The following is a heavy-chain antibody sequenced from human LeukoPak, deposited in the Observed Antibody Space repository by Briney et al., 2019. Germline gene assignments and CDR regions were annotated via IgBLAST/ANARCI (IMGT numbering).Heavy chain of an antibody. D-gene: IGHD4-17*01. J-gene: IGHJ5*01. V-gene: IGHV3-23*01. CDR1: GFTFSSFA. CDR2: ISPGGEET. Sequence: GGSLRLSCSASGFTFSSFAMNWVRQAPGKGLEWVSFISPGGEETYYADSVEGRFTISRDNSKNTLSLQMNSLRAEDTAVYYCAKQYIVTTWYWFGSWGQGTLVTVSS. CDR3: AKQYIVTTWYWFGS.